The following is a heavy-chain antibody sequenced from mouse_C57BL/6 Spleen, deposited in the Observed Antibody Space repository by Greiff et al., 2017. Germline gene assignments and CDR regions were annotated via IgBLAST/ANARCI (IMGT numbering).Heavy chain of an antibody. CDR1: GYTFTDYY. J-gene: IGHJ1*03. D-gene: IGHD2-3*01. Sequence: EVQLQESGPELVKPGASVKISCKASGYTFTDYYMDWVKQSPGESLEWIGDINPNNGGTNYNQKFKGKATLTVDKSSSTAYLELSSLTSEDTAVYYCARGDYEGYCYFEGWGTGTTVTVAS. CDR3: ARGDYEGYCYFEG. V-gene: IGHV1-18*01. CDR2: INPNNGGT.